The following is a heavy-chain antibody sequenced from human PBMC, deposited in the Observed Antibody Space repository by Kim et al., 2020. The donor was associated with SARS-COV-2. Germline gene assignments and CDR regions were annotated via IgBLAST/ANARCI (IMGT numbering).Heavy chain of an antibody. D-gene: IGHD2-8*01. CDR1: GFTFSSYA. V-gene: IGHV3-23*01. CDR3: AKDVGDHIVLMVYAKRIVVGLDAFDI. J-gene: IGHJ3*02. Sequence: GGSLRLSCAASGFTFSSYAMSWVRQAPGKGLEWVSAISGSGGSTYYADSVKGRFTISRDNSKNTLYLQMNSLRAEDTAVYYCAKDVGDHIVLMVYAKRIVVGLDAFDIWGQGTMVTVSS. CDR2: ISGSGGST.